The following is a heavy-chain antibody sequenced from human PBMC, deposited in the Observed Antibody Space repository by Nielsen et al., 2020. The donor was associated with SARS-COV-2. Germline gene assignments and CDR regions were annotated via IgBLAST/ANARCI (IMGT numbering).Heavy chain of an antibody. CDR3: ARRFTDTIFGANNYYFDY. CDR1: GGSISSGGYY. CDR2: IYYSGST. J-gene: IGHJ4*02. Sequence: SETLSLTCTVSGGSISSGGYYWSWIRQHPGKGLEWIGYIYYSGSTYYNPSLKSRVTIPVDTSKNQFSLKLSSVTAADTAVYYCARRFTDTIFGANNYYFDYWGQGTLVTVSS. D-gene: IGHD3-3*01. V-gene: IGHV4-31*03.